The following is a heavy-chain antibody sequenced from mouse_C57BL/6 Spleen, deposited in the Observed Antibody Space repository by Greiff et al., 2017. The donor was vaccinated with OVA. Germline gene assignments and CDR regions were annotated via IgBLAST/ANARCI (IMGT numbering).Heavy chain of an antibody. J-gene: IGHJ1*03. CDR3: AELLRYHWYFDV. CDR2: ISYDGSN. D-gene: IGHD1-1*01. CDR1: GYSITSGYY. V-gene: IGHV3-6*01. Sequence: EVKLQESGPGLVKPSQSLSLTCSVTGYSITSGYYWNWIRQFPGNKLEWMGYISYDGSNNYNPSLKNRISITRDTSKNQFFLKLNSVTTEDTATYYCAELLRYHWYFDVWGTGTTVTVSS.